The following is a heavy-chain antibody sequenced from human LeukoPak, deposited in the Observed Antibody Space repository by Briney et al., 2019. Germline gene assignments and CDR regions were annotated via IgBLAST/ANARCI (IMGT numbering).Heavy chain of an antibody. CDR1: GFTFSSYA. V-gene: IGHV3-23*01. Sequence: PGGSLRLSCAASGFTFSSYARSWVRQAPGRGLGWVSAISGSGGSTYYADSVKGRFTISRDNSKNTLYLQMNSLRAEDTAVYYRAREAITMIVVGNYGMDVWGQGTTVTVSS. J-gene: IGHJ6*02. D-gene: IGHD3-22*01. CDR3: AREAITMIVVGNYGMDV. CDR2: ISGSGGST.